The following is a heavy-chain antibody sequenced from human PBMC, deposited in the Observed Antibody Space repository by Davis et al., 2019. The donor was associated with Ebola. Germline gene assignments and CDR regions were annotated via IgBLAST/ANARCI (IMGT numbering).Heavy chain of an antibody. CDR2: IWYDGSNK. V-gene: IGHV3-33*01. Sequence: GGSLRLSCAASGFTFSLYGIHWVRQAPGKGLEWVAVIWYDGSNKYYADSVKGRFTISRDNSKNTLYLQMNSLRAEDTAVYYCARGDLVVTHGGMDVWGQGTTVTVSS. D-gene: IGHD2-21*02. J-gene: IGHJ6*02. CDR1: GFTFSLYG. CDR3: ARGDLVVTHGGMDV.